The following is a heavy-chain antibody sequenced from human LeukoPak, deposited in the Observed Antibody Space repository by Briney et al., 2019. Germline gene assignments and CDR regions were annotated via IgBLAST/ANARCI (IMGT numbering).Heavy chain of an antibody. J-gene: IGHJ4*02. CDR3: ARVATAWIQLWLLGY. V-gene: IGHV1-2*02. Sequence: GASVKVSCKASGYTFTGYYMHWVRQAPGQGLEWMGWINPNSGGTNYAQKFQGRVTMTRDTSISTAYMELSRLRSDDTAVYYCARVATAWIQLWLLGYWGQGTLVTVSS. D-gene: IGHD5-18*01. CDR1: GYTFTGYY. CDR2: INPNSGGT.